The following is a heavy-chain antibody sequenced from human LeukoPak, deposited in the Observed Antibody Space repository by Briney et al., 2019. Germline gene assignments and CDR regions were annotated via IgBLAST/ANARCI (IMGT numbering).Heavy chain of an antibody. V-gene: IGHV1-69*05. Sequence: SVKVSCKASGGTFSSYAISWVRQAPGQGLEWMGGIIPIFGTADYAQKFQGRVTITTDESTSTAYMELSSLRSEDTAVYYCARDQEGAFDIWGQGTMVTVSS. CDR1: GGTFSSYA. CDR2: IIPIFGTA. CDR3: ARDQEGAFDI. J-gene: IGHJ3*02.